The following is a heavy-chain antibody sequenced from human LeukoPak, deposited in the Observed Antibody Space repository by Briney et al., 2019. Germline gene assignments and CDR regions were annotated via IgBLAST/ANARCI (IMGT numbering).Heavy chain of an antibody. CDR1: SDSISSNSYY. CDR2: IFFGGTT. Sequence: PSETLSLTCSVSSDSISSNSYYWGWIRQPPGKGLEWIGNIFFGGTTWHNPSLKSQFPLSVNTSKNQFSLEVRSVTAADTAGYFCARIIMFGAIIDNWGQGILVTVSS. CDR3: ARIIMFGAIIDN. J-gene: IGHJ4*02. V-gene: IGHV4-39*07. D-gene: IGHD3/OR15-3a*01.